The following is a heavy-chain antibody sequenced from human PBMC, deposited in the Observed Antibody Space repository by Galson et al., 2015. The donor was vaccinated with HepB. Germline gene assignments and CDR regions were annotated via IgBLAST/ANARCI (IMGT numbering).Heavy chain of an antibody. CDR2: IKSKTDGGTT. CDR1: GFTFSNAW. J-gene: IGHJ6*02. Sequence: SLRLSCAASGFTFSNAWMSWVRQAPGKGLEWVGRIKSKTDGGTTDYAAPVKGRFTISRDDSKNTLYLQMNSLKTEDTAVYYCTTDCSGGSCYYYGMDVWGQGTTVTVSS. V-gene: IGHV3-15*01. D-gene: IGHD2-15*01. CDR3: TTDCSGGSCYYYGMDV.